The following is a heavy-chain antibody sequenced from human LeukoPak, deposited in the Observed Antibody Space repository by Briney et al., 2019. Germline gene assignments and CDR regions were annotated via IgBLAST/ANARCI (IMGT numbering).Heavy chain of an antibody. Sequence: PGGSLRLSCAASGFTLSSYAMSWVRQAPGKGLEWVSFISSDGSQKYYADSVKGRFTISRDNSKNTLYLQLNSLRVEDTAVYYCAREHGRSGYFDYWGQGTLVSVSS. CDR3: AREHGRSGYFDY. D-gene: IGHD3-22*01. CDR2: ISSDGSQK. CDR1: GFTLSSYA. V-gene: IGHV3-30*04. J-gene: IGHJ4*02.